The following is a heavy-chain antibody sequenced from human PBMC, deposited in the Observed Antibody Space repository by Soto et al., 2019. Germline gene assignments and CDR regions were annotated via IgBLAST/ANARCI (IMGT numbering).Heavy chain of an antibody. CDR2: ISAYNGNT. CDR1: GYTFTIYG. CDR3: ARVHGYFHY. V-gene: IGHV1-18*01. Sequence: ASLKVSCKASGYTFTIYGIMWVRQAPGQRLEWIGWISAYNGNTNYAQKVQGRPTMTTHTYPCIAYMELRSLRSDDTAVYYCARVHGYFHYWGQGTLFNVS. J-gene: IGHJ4*02.